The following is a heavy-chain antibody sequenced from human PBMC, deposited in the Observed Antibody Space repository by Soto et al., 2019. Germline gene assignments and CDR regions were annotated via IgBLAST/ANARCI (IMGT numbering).Heavy chain of an antibody. Sequence: SETLSLTCSVSGGSITNSYWSWIRQPPGKGLEWIGYIYHSGSTNYNPSLKSRVTIAVDTSKTQFSLKLSSVTAADTAVYYCARDRYCSGTSCFTDAFDVWGQGTMVTVSS. CDR2: IYHSGST. CDR3: ARDRYCSGTSCFTDAFDV. V-gene: IGHV4-59*01. D-gene: IGHD2-2*02. CDR1: GGSITNSY. J-gene: IGHJ3*01.